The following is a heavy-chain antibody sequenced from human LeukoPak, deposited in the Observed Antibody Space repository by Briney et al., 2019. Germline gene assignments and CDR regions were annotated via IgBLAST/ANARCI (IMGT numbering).Heavy chain of an antibody. CDR3: ARGRGDFDY. J-gene: IGHJ4*02. Sequence: SETLSLTCTVSGGSIGSYYWSWIRQPPGKGLEWIGYIYYSGSTNYNPSLKSRVTISVDTSKNQFSLKLSSVTAADTAVYYCARGRGDFDYWGQGTLVTVSS. V-gene: IGHV4-59*01. CDR2: IYYSGST. CDR1: GGSIGSYY.